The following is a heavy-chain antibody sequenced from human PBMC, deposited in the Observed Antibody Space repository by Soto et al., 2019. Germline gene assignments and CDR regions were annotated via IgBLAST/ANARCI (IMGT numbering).Heavy chain of an antibody. D-gene: IGHD1-1*01. CDR1: GFTFSSYA. CDR3: AGGHWNLDYYYYGMDV. V-gene: IGHV3-30-3*01. Sequence: GGSLRLSCAASGFTFSSYAMHWVRQAPGKGLEWVAVISYDGSNKYYADSVKGRFTISRDNSKNTLYLQMNSLRAEDTAVYYCAGGHWNLDYYYYGMDVWGQGTTVTVSS. CDR2: ISYDGSNK. J-gene: IGHJ6*02.